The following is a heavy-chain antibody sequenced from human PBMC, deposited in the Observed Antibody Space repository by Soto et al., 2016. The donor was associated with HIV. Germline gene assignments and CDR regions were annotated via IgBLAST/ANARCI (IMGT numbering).Heavy chain of an antibody. V-gene: IGHV3-23*01. CDR3: ANSMSWRITMVRGS. Sequence: EVQLLESGGGLVQPGGSLRLSCAASGFTFSSYAMSWVRQAPGKGLEWVSAISGSGGSTYYADSVKGRFTISRDNSKNTLYLQMNSLRAEDTAVYYCANSMSWRITMVRGSWGQGNPGPPSPQ. CDR1: GFTFSSYA. J-gene: IGHJ4*02. CDR2: ISGSGGST. D-gene: IGHD3-10*01.